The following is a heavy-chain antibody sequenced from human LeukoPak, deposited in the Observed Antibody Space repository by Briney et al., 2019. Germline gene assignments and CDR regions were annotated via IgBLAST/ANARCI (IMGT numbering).Heavy chain of an antibody. V-gene: IGHV3-48*01. CDR3: ARDTDSWYFDY. J-gene: IGHJ4*02. CDR2: ISSSGSTI. D-gene: IGHD6-13*01. Sequence: PGGSLRLSCAASGFTFSSYSMNWVRQAPGKGLEWVSYISSSGSTIYYADSVKGRFTISRDNSKNTLYLQMNSLRAEDTAVYYCARDTDSWYFDYWGQGTLVTVSS. CDR1: GFTFSSYS.